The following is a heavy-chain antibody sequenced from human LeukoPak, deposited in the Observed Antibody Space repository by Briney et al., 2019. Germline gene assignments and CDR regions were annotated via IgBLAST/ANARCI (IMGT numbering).Heavy chain of an antibody. Sequence: ASVKVSCKASGYTFTRNGITWVRQVPGQGLEWMGWINADTGDTVYAQMFRDTVTMTTDTSTSTAYLEVRSLRSDDTAFYYCARSGHCSGTSCYAEGIDYWGQGTLVTVSS. CDR2: INADTGDT. CDR3: ARSGHCSGTSCYAEGIDY. CDR1: GYTFTRNG. J-gene: IGHJ4*02. V-gene: IGHV1-18*01. D-gene: IGHD2-2*01.